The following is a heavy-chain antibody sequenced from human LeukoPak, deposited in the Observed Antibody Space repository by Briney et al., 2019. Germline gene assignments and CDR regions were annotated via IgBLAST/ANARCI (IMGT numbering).Heavy chain of an antibody. V-gene: IGHV4-34*01. CDR3: ARGVGYSSGWRLWS. Sequence: PSETLSLTYAVYGGSLTSYYWTWIRQPPGKGLEWIGEIYYSGRTKYDSSLKSRVTISVDTSKNQFSLKLTSMTAADTAVYYCARGVGYSSGWRLWSWGQGSLVTVSS. D-gene: IGHD6-19*01. CDR2: IYYSGRT. CDR1: GGSLTSYY. J-gene: IGHJ4*02.